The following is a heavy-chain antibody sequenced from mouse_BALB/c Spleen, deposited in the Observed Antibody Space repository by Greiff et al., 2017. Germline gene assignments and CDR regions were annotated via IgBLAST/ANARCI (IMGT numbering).Heavy chain of an antibody. Sequence: EVKLMESGGGLVKPGGSLKLSCAASGFTFSSYAMSWVRQSPEKRLEWVAEISSGGSYTYYPDTVTGRFTISRDNAKNTLYLEMSSLRSEDTAMYYCARVRFDVWGAGTTVTVSS. V-gene: IGHV5-9-4*01. J-gene: IGHJ1*01. D-gene: IGHD1-1*01. CDR1: GFTFSSYA. CDR3: ARVRFDV. CDR2: ISSGGSYT.